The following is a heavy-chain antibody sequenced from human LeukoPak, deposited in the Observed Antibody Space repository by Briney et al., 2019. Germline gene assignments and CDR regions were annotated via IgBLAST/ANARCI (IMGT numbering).Heavy chain of an antibody. D-gene: IGHD2/OR15-2a*01. CDR3: ARGDTSLQRNDALDI. CDR2: ISLTSNDI. V-gene: IGHV3-21*01. CDR1: GFTFSSYA. Sequence: TPGGSLRLSCAASGFTFSSYAMNWVRQAPGKGLEWVSSISLTSNDIYYAASVRGRFIISRDNAKNLLSLQMNSLRAEDTALYYCARGDTSLQRNDALDIWGQGTVVSVSS. J-gene: IGHJ3*02.